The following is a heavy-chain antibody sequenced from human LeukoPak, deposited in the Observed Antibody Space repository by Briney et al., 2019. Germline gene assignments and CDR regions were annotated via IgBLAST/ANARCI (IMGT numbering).Heavy chain of an antibody. D-gene: IGHD2-2*01. CDR2: ISGSGGST. CDR3: AKGAICSSTGCKNHFDY. Sequence: PGASLRLSCAASGFTFSSYAMSWVRQAPGKGLEWVSAISGSGGSTYYADSVKGRFTISRDNSLYLQMSSLRAEDTAVYYCAKGAICSSTGCKNHFDYWGQGTLVTVSS. V-gene: IGHV3-23*01. J-gene: IGHJ4*02. CDR1: GFTFSSYA.